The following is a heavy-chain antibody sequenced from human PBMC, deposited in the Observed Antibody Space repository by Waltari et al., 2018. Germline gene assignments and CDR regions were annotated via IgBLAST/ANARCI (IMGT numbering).Heavy chain of an antibody. D-gene: IGHD6-19*01. CDR3: ARGGKQWLYPRGMDV. CDR1: GGSFSGYY. CDR2: INHSGST. V-gene: IGHV4-34*01. Sequence: QVQLQQWGAGLLKPSETLSLTCAVYGGSFSGYYWSWIRQPPGKGLEWIGEINHSGSTTYNPALKGRVTISVDTSKNQFSRKLSAVTAADTAVYYCARGGKQWLYPRGMDVWGQGTTVTVSS. J-gene: IGHJ6*02.